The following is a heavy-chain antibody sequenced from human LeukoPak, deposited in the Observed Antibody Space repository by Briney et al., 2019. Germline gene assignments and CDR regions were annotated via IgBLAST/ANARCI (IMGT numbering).Heavy chain of an antibody. CDR3: ARRTGSGSYYVDF. CDR2: IYHSGST. Sequence: ASETLSLTCAVSGYTISIGYNWGGIRPPPGKGLEWIGSIYHSGSTYYSPYLKSRVTILLDTSKNQFSLKVTSVTAADTAVYYCARRTGSGSYYVDFWGQGTVVTLSP. D-gene: IGHD3-10*01. V-gene: IGHV4-38-2*01. CDR1: GYTISIGYN. J-gene: IGHJ4*02.